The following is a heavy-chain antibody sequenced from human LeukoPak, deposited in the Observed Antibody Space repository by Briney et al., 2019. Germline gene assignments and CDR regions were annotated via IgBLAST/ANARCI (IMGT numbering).Heavy chain of an antibody. D-gene: IGHD4-17*01. J-gene: IGHJ4*02. CDR3: ARRPHYGDYFDY. V-gene: IGHV4-39*01. Sequence: SETLSLTCTVSGGSISSYYWGWIRQPPGKGLEWIGSICYSGSTYYNPSLKSRVTISVDTSKNQFSLKLSSVTAADTAVYYCARRPHYGDYFDYWGQGTLVTVSS. CDR2: ICYSGST. CDR1: GGSISSYY.